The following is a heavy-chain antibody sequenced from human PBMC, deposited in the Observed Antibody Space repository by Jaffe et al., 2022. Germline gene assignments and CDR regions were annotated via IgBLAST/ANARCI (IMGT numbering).Heavy chain of an antibody. Sequence: QVQLQESGPGLVKPSETLSLTCAVSGYSISSGYYWGWIRQPPGKGLEWIGSIYHSGSTYYNPSLKSRVTISVDTSKNQFSLKLSSVTAADTAVYYCARDFNRGLLHWFDPWGQGTLVTVSS. D-gene: IGHD3-22*01. V-gene: IGHV4-38-2*02. CDR3: ARDFNRGLLHWFDP. CDR2: IYHSGST. CDR1: GYSISSGYY. J-gene: IGHJ5*02.